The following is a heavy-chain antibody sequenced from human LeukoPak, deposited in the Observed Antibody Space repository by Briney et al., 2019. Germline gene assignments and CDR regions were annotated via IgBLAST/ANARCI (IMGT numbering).Heavy chain of an antibody. CDR2: IKSKTDGGTT. J-gene: IGHJ4*02. V-gene: IGHV3-15*01. Sequence: GGSLRLSCAASGFTFSNAWMSWFRQAPGKGLEWVGRIKSKTDGGTTDYAAPVKGRFTISRDDSKNTLYLQMNSLKTEDTAVYYCTTGWYSGYVGYWGQGTLVTVSS. CDR3: TTGWYSGYVGY. CDR1: GFTFSNAW. D-gene: IGHD5-12*01.